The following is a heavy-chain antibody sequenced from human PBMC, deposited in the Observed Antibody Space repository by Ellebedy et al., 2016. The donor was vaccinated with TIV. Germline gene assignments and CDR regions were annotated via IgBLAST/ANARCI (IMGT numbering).Heavy chain of an antibody. CDR2: IGGSGGSP. CDR3: ARVVDNAFDI. V-gene: IGHV3-23*01. Sequence: GGSLRLSCVASGFTFDTFAMTWVRQAPGKGLEWVSRIGGSGGSPMYADSVRGRFTISRDNSKNTLYLQMNSLRAEDTALYYCARVVDNAFDIWGQGTMVTVS. D-gene: IGHD3-10*01. CDR1: GFTFDTFA. J-gene: IGHJ3*02.